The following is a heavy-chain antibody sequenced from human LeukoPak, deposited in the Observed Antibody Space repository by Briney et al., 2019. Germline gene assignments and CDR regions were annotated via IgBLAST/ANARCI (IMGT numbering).Heavy chain of an antibody. CDR3: ARRAGAYSHPYDY. V-gene: IGHV3-48*03. Sequence: GGSLRLSCAASGFTFSSYEMNWVRQAPGKGLEWVSYISSSGSTIYYADSVKGRFTISRDNSKNTLYLQMNSLRAEVTAVYYCARRAGAYSHPYDYWGQGTLVTVSS. CDR1: GFTFSSYE. J-gene: IGHJ4*02. D-gene: IGHD4/OR15-4a*01. CDR2: ISSSGSTI.